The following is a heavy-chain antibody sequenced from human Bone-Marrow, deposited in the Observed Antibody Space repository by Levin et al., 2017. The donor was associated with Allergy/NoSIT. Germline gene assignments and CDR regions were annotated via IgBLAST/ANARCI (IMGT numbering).Heavy chain of an antibody. D-gene: IGHD3-22*01. Sequence: GESLKISCAASGFTFRGYYMSWVRQAPGKGLEWLSFISSSGGTKYYADSLKGRFAVSRDNAQNSLFLQMNSLRAEDTAVYYCARGYYDSTGYYYALDCWGQGALVTVAS. CDR1: GFTFRGYY. CDR2: ISSSGGTK. V-gene: IGHV3-11*01. J-gene: IGHJ4*02. CDR3: ARGYYDSTGYYYALDC.